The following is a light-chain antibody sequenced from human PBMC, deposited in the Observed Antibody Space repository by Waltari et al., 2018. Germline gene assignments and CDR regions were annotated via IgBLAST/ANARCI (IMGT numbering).Light chain of an antibody. CDR1: QSVSRSY. Sequence: IVLTQSPGTLSLSPGARATLSCRASQSVSRSYLSWYQQKPGLAPRLLIYGTSSRSTGIPDRFSGSGSGTDFTLTISRLESEDFAVYFCQQYTDSPPLTYGGGTRVEIK. V-gene: IGKV3-20*01. J-gene: IGKJ4*01. CDR3: QQYTDSPPLT. CDR2: GTS.